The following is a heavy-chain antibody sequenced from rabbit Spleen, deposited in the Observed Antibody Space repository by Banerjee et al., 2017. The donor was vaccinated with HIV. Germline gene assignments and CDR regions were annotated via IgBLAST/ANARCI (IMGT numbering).Heavy chain of an antibody. CDR1: GVSFTNNNY. CDR3: ARSSSSSGWGLDL. V-gene: IGHV1S40*01. Sequence: QSLEESGGDLVKPGASLTLTCTASGVSFTNNNYMCWVRQAPGKGLEWIGFIYTGNGKNYYASWAKGRFSISRPSSTTVTLQVTSLTAADTATYFCARSSSSSGWGLDLWGQGTLVTVS. D-gene: IGHD1-1*01. J-gene: IGHJ3*01. CDR2: IYTGNGKN.